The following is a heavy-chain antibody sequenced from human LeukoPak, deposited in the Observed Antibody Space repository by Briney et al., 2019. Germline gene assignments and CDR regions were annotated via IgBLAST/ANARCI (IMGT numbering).Heavy chain of an antibody. Sequence: ASVKVPCKASGYTFTTYYIYWVRQAPGQGLEWMGWINPNSGGTNYGQKFQGRVTMTTDTSITTAYMELNRLRSDDTAVYYCARDERDYWGQGTLVTVSS. V-gene: IGHV1-2*02. CDR3: ARDERDY. CDR1: GYTFTTYY. J-gene: IGHJ4*02. CDR2: INPNSGGT.